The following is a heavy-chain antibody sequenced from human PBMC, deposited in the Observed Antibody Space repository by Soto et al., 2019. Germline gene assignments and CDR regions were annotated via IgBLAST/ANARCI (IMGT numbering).Heavy chain of an antibody. V-gene: IGHV3-7*01. J-gene: IGHJ6*03. Sequence: AVSTRLSCAASGLTFSSSWMSWVRKTQGKGLEWVANIKQDGSEKYYVDSVKGRFTISRDNAKNSLYLQMNSLRAEDTAVYYCLSFRLEVVPRALPPVLAFWG. CDR1: GLTFSSSW. D-gene: IGHD2-2*01. CDR2: IKQDGSEK. CDR3: LSFRLEVVPRALPPVLAF.